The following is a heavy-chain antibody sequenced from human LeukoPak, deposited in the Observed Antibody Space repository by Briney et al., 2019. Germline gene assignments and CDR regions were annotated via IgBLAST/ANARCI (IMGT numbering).Heavy chain of an antibody. Sequence: GGSLRLSCAASGFTVSSNYMSWVRQAPGKGLEWVSVIYSGGSTYYADSVKGRFTISRDNSKNTLYLQMNSLRAEDTAVYYCARVRVDTVSPYYFDYWGQGTLVTVSS. CDR1: GFTVSSNY. CDR3: ARVRVDTVSPYYFDY. CDR2: IYSGGST. V-gene: IGHV3-53*01. J-gene: IGHJ4*02. D-gene: IGHD5-18*01.